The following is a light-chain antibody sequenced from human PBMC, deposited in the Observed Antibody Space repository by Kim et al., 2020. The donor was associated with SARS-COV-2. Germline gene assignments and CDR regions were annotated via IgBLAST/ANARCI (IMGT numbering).Light chain of an antibody. J-gene: IGLJ2*01. CDR1: SLRTYY. CDR2: GKN. V-gene: IGLV3-19*01. CDR3: NSRDIRGIVV. Sequence: SSELTQDPAVSVALGQTVRITCQGDSLRTYYASWYQQKPGQAPVLVIYGKNNRPSGIPDRFSGSSSGNTASLTITGAQAEDEADYYCNSRDIRGIVVFGG.